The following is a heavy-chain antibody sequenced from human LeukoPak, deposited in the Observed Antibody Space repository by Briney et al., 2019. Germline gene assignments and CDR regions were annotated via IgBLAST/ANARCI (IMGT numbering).Heavy chain of an antibody. V-gene: IGHV3-21*01. J-gene: IGHJ4*02. Sequence: TGGSLRLSCAASGFTFSSYAMSWVRQAPGKGLEWVSSISSRSSSIYYADSVKGRFTISRDNAKNSLYLQMNSLRAEDTAVYWCARDYIAYDPLDYWGQGTLVTVSS. D-gene: IGHD3-3*01. CDR1: GFTFSSYA. CDR2: ISSRSSSI. CDR3: ARDYIAYDPLDY.